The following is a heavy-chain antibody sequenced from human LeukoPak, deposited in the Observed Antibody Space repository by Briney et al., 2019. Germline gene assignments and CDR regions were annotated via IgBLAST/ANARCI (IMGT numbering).Heavy chain of an antibody. V-gene: IGHV1-69*05. CDR3: ARDPGGGFDP. CDR2: IIPIFGIA. J-gene: IGHJ5*02. CDR1: GGTFSSYA. D-gene: IGHD1-14*01. Sequence: SVKVSCKASGGTFSSYAISWVRQAPGQGLEWMGGIIPIFGIANYAQKFQGRVTITTDESTSTAYMELSSLRSEDTAVYYCARDPGGGFDPWGQGTLVTVSS.